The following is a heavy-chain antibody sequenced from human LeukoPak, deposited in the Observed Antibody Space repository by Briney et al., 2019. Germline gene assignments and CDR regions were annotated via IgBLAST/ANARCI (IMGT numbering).Heavy chain of an antibody. CDR1: GFTFSSYS. D-gene: IGHD3/OR15-3a*01. V-gene: IGHV3-48*02. CDR2: IRTSPYII. CDR3: ARDLHWAFDY. Sequence: GGSLRLSCAASGFTFSSYSMSWVRQAPGKGLEWVSYIRTSPYIIYYADSVRGRFAVSRDNAKNSLFLQMNSLRDEDTAMYYCARDLHWAFDYWGQGTLVTVSS. J-gene: IGHJ4*02.